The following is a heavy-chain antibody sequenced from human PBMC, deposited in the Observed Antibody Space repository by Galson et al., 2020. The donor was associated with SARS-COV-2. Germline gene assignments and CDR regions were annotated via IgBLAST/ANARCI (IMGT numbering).Heavy chain of an antibody. CDR3: ARGNYYGMDV. CDR2: MNSDGRNT. J-gene: IGHJ6*02. Sequence: GGSLRLSCAASEFTFNNYWMHWVRQPPRQGLVWVSGMNSDGRNTNYADSVKGRVTISRDNAKNTLYLQMNSLRAEDTAVYYCARGNYYGMDVWGQGTTVIVSS. CDR1: EFTFNNYW. V-gene: IGHV3-74*01.